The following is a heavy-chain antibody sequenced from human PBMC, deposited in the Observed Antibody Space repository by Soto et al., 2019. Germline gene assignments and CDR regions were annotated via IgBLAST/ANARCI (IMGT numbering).Heavy chain of an antibody. Sequence: SETLSLTCAVSVGSISSSYWWNWVRQPPGKGLEWIGKIYHSGSTNYNPSLKNRVTISVDKSNNQFSLRLSSVTAADTAVYFCVTSLNYDFWRDGGRHYYFDYWGQGTLVTVSS. CDR3: VTSLNYDFWRDGGRHYYFDY. J-gene: IGHJ4*02. D-gene: IGHD3-3*01. CDR2: IYHSGST. CDR1: VGSISSSYW. V-gene: IGHV4-4*02.